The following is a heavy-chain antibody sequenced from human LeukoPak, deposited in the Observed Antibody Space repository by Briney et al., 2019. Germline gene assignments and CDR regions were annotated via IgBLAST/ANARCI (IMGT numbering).Heavy chain of an antibody. CDR1: GYTFTSYG. CDR2: MNPNSGNT. J-gene: IGHJ5*02. Sequence: GASVKVSCKASGYTFTSYGISWVRQATGQGLEWMGWMNPNSGNTGYAQKFQGRVTITRNTSISTAYMELSSLRSEDTAVYYCAREKWLVLNWFDPWGQGTLVTVSS. CDR3: AREKWLVLNWFDP. V-gene: IGHV1-8*03. D-gene: IGHD6-19*01.